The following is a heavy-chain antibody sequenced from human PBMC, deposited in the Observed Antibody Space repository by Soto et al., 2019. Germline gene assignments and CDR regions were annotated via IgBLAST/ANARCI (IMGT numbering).Heavy chain of an antibody. CDR3: ARQETTSPLDY. J-gene: IGHJ4*02. V-gene: IGHV5-51*01. CDR2: IYPGDSDT. D-gene: IGHD1-1*01. CDR1: GYSFNTYW. Sequence: GESLKISCKGSGYSFNTYWIGWVRQMPGKGLEWMGIIYPGDSDTRYSPAFQGHVTISADKSSSTAYLQWSSLEASDTAIYYCARQETTSPLDYWGQGALVTVSS.